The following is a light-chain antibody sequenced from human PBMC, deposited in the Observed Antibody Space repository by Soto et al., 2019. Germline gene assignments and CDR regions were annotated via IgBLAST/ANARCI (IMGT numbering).Light chain of an antibody. CDR3: QQYNSWPRT. CDR2: GAS. J-gene: IGKJ1*01. Sequence: EIVMTQSPATLSVSPGERATLSCRASQSLSSDLAWYQQKPGQAPRLLIYGASTRANGIPARFSGSGSGTEFTLTISSLQSEDFAVYYCQQYNSWPRTFGQGTKVDIK. CDR1: QSLSSD. V-gene: IGKV3-15*01.